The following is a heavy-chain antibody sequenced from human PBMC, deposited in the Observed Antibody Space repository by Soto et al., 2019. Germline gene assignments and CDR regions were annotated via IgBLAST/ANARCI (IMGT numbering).Heavy chain of an antibody. J-gene: IGHJ6*02. D-gene: IGHD2-2*02. CDR1: GFTFGTYD. V-gene: IGHV3-30*03. CDR3: ARAPSYCISTSCYTYYYYGMDV. CDR2: ISSDGSNK. Sequence: GESLKISCAASGFTFGTYDMYWVRQAPGKGLEWVAVISSDGSNKYYADSVKGRFTISRDNSKNTLYLQMNSLRAEDTAVYYCARAPSYCISTSCYTYYYYGMDVWGQGTTVTVSS.